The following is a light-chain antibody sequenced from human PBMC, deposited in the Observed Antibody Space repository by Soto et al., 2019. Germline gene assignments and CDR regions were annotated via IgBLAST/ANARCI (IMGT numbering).Light chain of an antibody. Sequence: EIVMTQSPVTLSVSPGETANLSCRASQTVTTNLAWYQQKPGRSPRLLLYGASTRATGIPARFSGSGSGTEFTLTISRLQAEDLALYYCQQYNDWPRTFCQGTKGEIK. CDR1: QTVTTN. CDR3: QQYNDWPRT. V-gene: IGKV3-15*01. CDR2: GAS. J-gene: IGKJ1*01.